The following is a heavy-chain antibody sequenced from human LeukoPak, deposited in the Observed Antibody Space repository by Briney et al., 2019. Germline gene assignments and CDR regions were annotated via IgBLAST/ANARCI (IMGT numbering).Heavy chain of an antibody. J-gene: IGHJ4*02. V-gene: IGHV5-51*01. CDR2: IYPDDSDT. D-gene: IGHD3-22*01. CDR1: GYSFTNYW. Sequence: GESLKISCKGSGYSFTNYWIGWVRQMPGKGLEWMGIIYPDDSDTRYSPSFQGRVTIPADKSISTAYLQWSSLKASDTAMYYCARQLNYYDSRGPVDYWGQGTLVTVSS. CDR3: ARQLNYYDSRGPVDY.